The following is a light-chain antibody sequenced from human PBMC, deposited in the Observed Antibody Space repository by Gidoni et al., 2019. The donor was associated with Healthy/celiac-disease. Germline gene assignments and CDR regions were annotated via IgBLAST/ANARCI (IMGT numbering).Light chain of an antibody. V-gene: IGKV3-11*01. CDR3: QQRSNWPPIT. Sequence: EIVLTQSPATLSLSPGARATLSCRSSQSVSSNLASYQQKPGQAPRLLIYDASNRATCIPARFSGSGSGTDFTLTISSLEPEDFAVDYCQQRSNWPPITFGQGTRLEIK. J-gene: IGKJ5*01. CDR2: DAS. CDR1: QSVSSN.